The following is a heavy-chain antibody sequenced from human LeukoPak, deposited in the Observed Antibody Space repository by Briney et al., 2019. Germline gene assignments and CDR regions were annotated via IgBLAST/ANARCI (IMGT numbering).Heavy chain of an antibody. CDR2: ISAYNGHT. Sequence: ASVKVSCKASGYTFPTYGISWVRQAPGQGLEWMSWISAYNGHTNYAQKFQGRVTVTTDTSTSTAYMEMTSLTSADTAVYYCARDKDLGAVAGTFGYWGQGTLVTVSS. CDR3: ARDKDLGAVAGTFGY. CDR1: GYTFPTYG. J-gene: IGHJ4*02. V-gene: IGHV1-18*01. D-gene: IGHD6-19*01.